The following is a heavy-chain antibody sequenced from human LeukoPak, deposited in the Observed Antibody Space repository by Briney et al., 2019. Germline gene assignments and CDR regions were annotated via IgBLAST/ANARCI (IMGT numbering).Heavy chain of an antibody. CDR3: ARGRWETRTIFGVVTLIFDY. CDR2: INHSGST. J-gene: IGHJ4*02. D-gene: IGHD3-3*01. V-gene: IGHV4-34*01. Sequence: PSETLSLTCTVSGGSISGTDLYWSWIRQPPGKGLEWIGEINHSGSTNYNPSLKSRVTISVDTSKNQFSLKLSSVTAADTAVYYCARGRWETRTIFGVVTLIFDYWGQGTLVTVSS. CDR1: GGSISGTDLY.